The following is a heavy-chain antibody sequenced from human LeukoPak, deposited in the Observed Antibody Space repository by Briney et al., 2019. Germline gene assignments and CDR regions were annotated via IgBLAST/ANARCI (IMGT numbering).Heavy chain of an antibody. D-gene: IGHD2-15*01. J-gene: IGHJ6*03. V-gene: IGHV3-48*01. CDR3: VRNRDSTDSYFYIDV. CDR1: GFTFRSYS. Sequence: GGSLRLSCVASGFTFRSYSMNWFRQAPGKGLEWLSYISSSSSAIHSADSVKGRFTISRDNAKDSLYLQMRSMGAEDTAVYYCVRNRDSTDSYFYIDVWGKGTTVTVSS. CDR2: ISSSSSAI.